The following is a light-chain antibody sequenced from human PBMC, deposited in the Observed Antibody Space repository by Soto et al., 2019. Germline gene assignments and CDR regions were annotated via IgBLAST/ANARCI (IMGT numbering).Light chain of an antibody. V-gene: IGKV3-20*01. CDR3: QQYGSSPWT. Sequence: EIVLTQSPGTLSLSPGERATLSCRASLSVSSSYLAWYQQKPGQATRPLIYGASSRAIGIPDRFSGSGSGTDFTLTISRLEPEDFAVYYCQQYGSSPWTFGQGTKEEIK. J-gene: IGKJ1*01. CDR2: GAS. CDR1: LSVSSSY.